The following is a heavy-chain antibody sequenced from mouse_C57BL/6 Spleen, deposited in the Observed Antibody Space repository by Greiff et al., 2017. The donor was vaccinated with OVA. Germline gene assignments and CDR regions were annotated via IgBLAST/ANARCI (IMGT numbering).Heavy chain of an antibody. D-gene: IGHD3-3*01. Sequence: QVQLQQPGAELVKPGASVKLSCKASGYTFTSYWMQWVKQRPGQGLEWIGEIDPSVSYTNYNQKFKGKATLTVDTSSSTAYMQLSSLTSEDSAVYYCARWGGDRYFDVWGTGTTVTVSS. CDR2: IDPSVSYT. V-gene: IGHV1-50*01. CDR1: GYTFTSYW. J-gene: IGHJ1*03. CDR3: ARWGGDRYFDV.